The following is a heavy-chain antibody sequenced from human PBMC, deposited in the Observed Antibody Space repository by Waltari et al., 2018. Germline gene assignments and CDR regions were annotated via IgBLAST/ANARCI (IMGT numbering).Heavy chain of an antibody. V-gene: IGHV4-30-4*08. J-gene: IGHJ2*01. Sequence: QVQLQESGPGLVKPSQTLSLTCTVSGGSISSGDYYWSWIRQPPGKGLEWIGYIYYSGSTYYNPSLKSRVTISVDTSKNQFSLKLSSVTAADTAVYYCARDLGYYEGYWYFDLWGRGTLVTVSS. CDR1: GGSISSGDYY. D-gene: IGHD1-26*01. CDR3: ARDLGYYEGYWYFDL. CDR2: IYYSGST.